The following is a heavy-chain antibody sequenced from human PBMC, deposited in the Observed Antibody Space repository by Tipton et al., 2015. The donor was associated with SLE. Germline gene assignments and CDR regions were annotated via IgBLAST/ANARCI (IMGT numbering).Heavy chain of an antibody. CDR3: AVTYYYDSSGPLGAFDI. CDR1: GYTFTSYY. D-gene: IGHD3-22*01. Sequence: SCAASGYTFTSYYMHWVRQAPGQGLEWMGIINPSGGSTSYAQKFQGRVTMTRDTSTSTVYMELSSLRSEDTAVYYCAVTYYYDSSGPLGAFDIWGQGTMVTVSS. J-gene: IGHJ3*02. V-gene: IGHV1-46*01. CDR2: INPSGGST.